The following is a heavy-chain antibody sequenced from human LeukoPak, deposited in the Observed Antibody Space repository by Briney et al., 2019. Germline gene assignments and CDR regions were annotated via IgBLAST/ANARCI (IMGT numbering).Heavy chain of an antibody. D-gene: IGHD6-13*01. V-gene: IGHV4-39*07. CDR3: ARVGSSWARVYYFDY. Sequence: PSETLSLTCIVSGDSISSSSYYWGWIRQPPGKGLEWIGSIYYSGSTYYNPSLKSRVTMSVDTSKNQFSLKLTSVTAADTAVYYCARVGSSWARVYYFDYWGQGTLVTVSS. CDR2: IYYSGST. J-gene: IGHJ4*02. CDR1: GDSISSSSYY.